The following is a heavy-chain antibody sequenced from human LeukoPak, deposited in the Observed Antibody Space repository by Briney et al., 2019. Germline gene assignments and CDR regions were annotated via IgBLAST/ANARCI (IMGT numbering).Heavy chain of an antibody. CDR3: IAHFPYFYGFDV. Sequence: GRTLRLSRVSSGFTIGTSWMSWVRQAPGKGLEWLGHIKSEGEGATTDYAAPAKGRFAISRDDSKNMIYLQMSSLKIDDTAIYYCIAHFPYFYGFDVWGKGTTVTVSS. CDR1: GFTIGTSW. D-gene: IGHD3-3*02. J-gene: IGHJ6*04. V-gene: IGHV3-15*01. CDR2: IKSEGEGATT.